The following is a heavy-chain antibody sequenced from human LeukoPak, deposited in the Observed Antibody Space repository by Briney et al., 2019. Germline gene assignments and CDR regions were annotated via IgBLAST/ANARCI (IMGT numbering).Heavy chain of an antibody. V-gene: IGHV3-21*01. Sequence: PGGSLRLSCAASGFTFSSYSMNWVRQAPGKGLEWVSSISSSSSYIYYADSVKGRFTISRDNAKNSLYLQMNSLRAEDTAVYYCARDKDRPVKGSGSYFMFDPWGQGTLVTVSS. CDR3: ARDKDRPVKGSGSYFMFDP. J-gene: IGHJ5*02. CDR2: ISSSSSYI. D-gene: IGHD3-10*01. CDR1: GFTFSSYS.